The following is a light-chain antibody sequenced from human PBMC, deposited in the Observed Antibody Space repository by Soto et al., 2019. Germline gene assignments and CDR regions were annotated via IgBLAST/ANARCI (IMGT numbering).Light chain of an antibody. J-gene: IGKJ1*01. Sequence: IQMTQSPSSLSASVGARVPITCRASQGISNYLAWYQQKPGKAPKVLIYGASNLQSGVPPRFSGSGSGTDFTLAISSLQPEDSATYYCLQDINYPWTFGQGTKVDIK. V-gene: IGKV1-6*01. CDR1: QGISNY. CDR3: LQDINYPWT. CDR2: GAS.